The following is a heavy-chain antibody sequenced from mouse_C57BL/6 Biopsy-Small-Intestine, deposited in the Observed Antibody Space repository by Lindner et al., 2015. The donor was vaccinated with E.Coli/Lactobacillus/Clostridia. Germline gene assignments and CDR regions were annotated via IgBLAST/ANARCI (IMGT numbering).Heavy chain of an antibody. CDR1: GYTFTNYD. D-gene: IGHD4-1*02. CDR2: IYPGNDNT. CDR3: ARWGLNWHFFDH. Sequence: VQLQESGPELAKPGASVKLSCKASGYTFTNYDINWVIQRPGQGLEWIGWIYPGNDNTKYNEKFKDKATLTVDTSSTTAYMELHSLTSEDSAVYFCARWGLNWHFFDHWGQGTTLTVSS. J-gene: IGHJ2*01. V-gene: IGHV1-85*01.